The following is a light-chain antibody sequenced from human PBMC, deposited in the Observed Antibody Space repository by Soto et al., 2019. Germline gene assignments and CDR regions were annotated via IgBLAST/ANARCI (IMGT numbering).Light chain of an antibody. CDR2: DVS. Sequence: EIQMTQSPSTLSASVGDIVTITCRASQSIGDSLAWYQQKPGKAPYLLISDVSSLERGVPSRFSGSGSGTEFTLTISSMQPDDFATFYCQQYNGYSRTLGQGTKV. CDR1: QSIGDS. CDR3: QQYNGYSRT. J-gene: IGKJ1*01. V-gene: IGKV1-5*01.